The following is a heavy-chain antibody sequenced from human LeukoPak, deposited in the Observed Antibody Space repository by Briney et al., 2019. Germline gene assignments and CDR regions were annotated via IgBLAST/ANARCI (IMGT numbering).Heavy chain of an antibody. Sequence: GGSLRLSCAASGFTFSAYDMQWVRQAPGKGPEWVSGISRSGSTYYRDSVKGRFTISRDNYKNTLYLQMNSLRAEDTAVYYCAKDGLRELWPVGHWGQGTLVTVSS. CDR1: GFTFSAYD. V-gene: IGHV3-23*01. CDR2: ISRSGST. D-gene: IGHD3-16*01. J-gene: IGHJ4*02. CDR3: AKDGLRELWPVGH.